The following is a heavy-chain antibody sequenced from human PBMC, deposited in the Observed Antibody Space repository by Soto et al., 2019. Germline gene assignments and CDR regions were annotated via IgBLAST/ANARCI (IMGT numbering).Heavy chain of an antibody. CDR2: IYPGDSDT. CDR3: ARRATPYKWFDP. J-gene: IGHJ5*02. V-gene: IGHV5-51*01. CDR1: GYSFTSYL. Sequence: GESLKISFKGSGYSFTSYLICWVRQMPGKGLEWMGIIYPGDSDTRYSPSFQGQVTISADKSISTAYLQWSSLKASDTAMYYCARRATPYKWFDPLGQRTLVTVCS.